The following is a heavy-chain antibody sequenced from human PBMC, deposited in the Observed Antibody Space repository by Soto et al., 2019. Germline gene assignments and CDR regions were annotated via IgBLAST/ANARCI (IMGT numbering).Heavy chain of an antibody. J-gene: IGHJ6*02. CDR2: IRSKAYGGTT. CDR1: GFTLGDYA. CDR3: TRDSGAGTRYGSGSYYHYYYGMDV. V-gene: IGHV3-49*03. Sequence: GGSLRLSCTASGFTLGDYAMSWFRQAPGKGLEWVGFIRSKAYGGTTEYAASVKGRFTISRDDSKSIAYLQMNSLKTEDTAAYYCTRDSGAGTRYGSGSYYHYYYGMDVWGQGTTVTVSS. D-gene: IGHD3-10*01.